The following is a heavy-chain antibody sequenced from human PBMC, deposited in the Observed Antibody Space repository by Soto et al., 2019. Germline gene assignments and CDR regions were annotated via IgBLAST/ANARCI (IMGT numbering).Heavy chain of an antibody. V-gene: IGHV3-74*01. J-gene: IGHJ4*02. CDR1: GFPFGIYW. D-gene: IGHD3-10*01. Sequence: PGGSLRLSCATSGFPFGIYWMDWVRQAPGKGLEWVSRINGDGSITTYADSVKGRFTISRDSAGNTLYLQMNNLRADDTAVYYCSRETLWSGESPKSGGRGTLVTVSS. CDR2: INGDGSIT. CDR3: SRETLWSGESPKS.